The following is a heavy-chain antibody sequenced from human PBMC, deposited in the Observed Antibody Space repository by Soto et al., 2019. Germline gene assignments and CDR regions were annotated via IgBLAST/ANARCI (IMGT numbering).Heavy chain of an antibody. V-gene: IGHV3-23*01. CDR3: ARWGGCSSTSCPDAFDI. CDR2: ISGSGGST. D-gene: IGHD2-2*01. J-gene: IGHJ3*02. Sequence: HPGGSLRLSCAASGFTFSSYAMSWVRQAPGKGLEWVSAISGSGGSTYYADSVKGRFTISRDNSKNTLYLQMNSLRAEDTAVYYCARWGGCSSTSCPDAFDIWGQGTMVTVSS. CDR1: GFTFSSYA.